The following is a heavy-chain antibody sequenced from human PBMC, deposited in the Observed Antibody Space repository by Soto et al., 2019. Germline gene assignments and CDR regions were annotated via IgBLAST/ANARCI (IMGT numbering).Heavy chain of an antibody. D-gene: IGHD3-22*01. Sequence: GGSLRLSCAASGFTFSSYSMNWVRQAPGKGLEWVSYISSSSSTIYYADSVKGRFTISRDNSKNTLYLQMNSLRAEDTAVYYCAKARYDSDGYYSDYWGQGTLVTVSS. V-gene: IGHV3-48*01. CDR2: ISSSSSTI. J-gene: IGHJ4*02. CDR1: GFTFSSYS. CDR3: AKARYDSDGYYSDY.